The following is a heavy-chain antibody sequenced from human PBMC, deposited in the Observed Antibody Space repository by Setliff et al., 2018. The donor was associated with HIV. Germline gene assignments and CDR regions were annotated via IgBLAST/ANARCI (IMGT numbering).Heavy chain of an antibody. J-gene: IGHJ5*02. CDR2: VFYTGFA. CDR1: GDSIRGYY. D-gene: IGHD6-13*01. Sequence: PSETLSLTCTVSGDSIRGYYWSWIRQPPGKGLEWMGYVFYTGFAAYNPSLKSRLTISVDTSKSQFSLRLTSVTAADTAIYYCARVASGAQQLVRRWFDPWGQGTLVTVSS. CDR3: ARVASGAQQLVRRWFDP. V-gene: IGHV4-59*08.